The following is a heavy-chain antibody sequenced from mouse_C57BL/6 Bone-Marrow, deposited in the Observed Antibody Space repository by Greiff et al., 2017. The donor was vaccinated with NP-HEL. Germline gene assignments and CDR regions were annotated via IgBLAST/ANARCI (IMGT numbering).Heavy chain of an antibody. J-gene: IGHJ2*01. CDR2: IRLKSDNYAT. D-gene: IGHD1-1*01. CDR1: GFTFSNYW. Sequence: EVMLVESGGGLVQPGGSMKLSCVASGFTFSNYWMNWVRQSPEKGLEWVAQIRLKSDNYATHYAESVKGRFTISRDDSKSSVYLQMNNLRAEDTGIYYCTGRGSSRYYFDYWGQGTTLTVSS. CDR3: TGRGSSRYYFDY. V-gene: IGHV6-3*01.